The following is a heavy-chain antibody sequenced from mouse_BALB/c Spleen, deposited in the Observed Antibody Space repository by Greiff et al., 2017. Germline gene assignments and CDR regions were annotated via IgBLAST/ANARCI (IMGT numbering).Heavy chain of an antibody. CDR3: VRGGPKAGTDY. CDR1: GFTFNTNA. Sequence: EVQLVETGGGLVQPKGSLKLSCAASGFTFNTNAMNWVRQAPGKGLEWVARIRSKSNNYATYYADSVKDRFTISRDDSQSMLYLQMNNLKTEDTAMYYCVRGGPKAGTDYWGQGTTLTVSS. V-gene: IGHV10S3*01. J-gene: IGHJ2*01. CDR2: IRSKSNNYAT. D-gene: IGHD4-1*01.